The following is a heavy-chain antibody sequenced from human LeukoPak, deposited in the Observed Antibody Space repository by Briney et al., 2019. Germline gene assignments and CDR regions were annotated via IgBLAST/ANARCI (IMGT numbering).Heavy chain of an antibody. Sequence: GGSLRLSCAASGFTFSSYGMHWVRQAPGKGLERVAVISYDGSNKYYADSVKGRFTISRDNSKNTLYLQMNSLRAADTAVYYCAKDSGSYYTYFDYWGQGTLVTVSS. V-gene: IGHV3-30*18. J-gene: IGHJ4*02. CDR2: ISYDGSNK. CDR1: GFTFSSYG. CDR3: AKDSGSYYTYFDY. D-gene: IGHD3-10*01.